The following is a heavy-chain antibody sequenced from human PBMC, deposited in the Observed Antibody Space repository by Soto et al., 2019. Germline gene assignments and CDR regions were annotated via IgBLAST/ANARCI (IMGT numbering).Heavy chain of an antibody. D-gene: IGHD6-6*01. CDR3: AREGLHSSSYFDY. CDR1: GGTFSSYA. Sequence: ASVKVSCKAPGGTFSSYAISWVRQAPGQGLEWMGGIIPIFGTANYAQKFQGRVTITADESTSTAYMELSSLRSEDTAVYYCAREGLHSSSYFDYWGQGTLVTVSS. V-gene: IGHV1-69*13. J-gene: IGHJ4*02. CDR2: IIPIFGTA.